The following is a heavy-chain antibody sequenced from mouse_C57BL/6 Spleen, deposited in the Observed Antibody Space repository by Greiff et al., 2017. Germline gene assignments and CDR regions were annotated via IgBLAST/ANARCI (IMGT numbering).Heavy chain of an antibody. D-gene: IGHD1-1*01. CDR1: GYTFTTYP. Sequence: QVHVKQSGAELVKPGASVKMSCKASGYTFTTYPIEWMKQNHGKSLEWIGNFHPYNDDTKYNEKFKGKATLTVEKSSSTVYLELSRLTSDDSAVYYCARHGGKFPYFDYWGQGTTLTVSS. CDR3: ARHGGKFPYFDY. CDR2: FHPYNDDT. V-gene: IGHV1-47*01. J-gene: IGHJ2*01.